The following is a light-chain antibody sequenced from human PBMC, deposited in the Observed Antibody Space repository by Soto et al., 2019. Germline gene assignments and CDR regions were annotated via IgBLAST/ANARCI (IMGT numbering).Light chain of an antibody. CDR3: QLYNRYLSYT. CDR1: QSVSRW. CDR2: DAS. Sequence: DIQITQSPSTLSASVGDRVTITYRATQSVSRWLAWYQQKPGRAPKLLIYDASTLESGVPSRFSGGGSGTQFTLTISSLQPEDFATYYCQLYNRYLSYTFGQGTKLQIK. V-gene: IGKV1-5*01. J-gene: IGKJ2*01.